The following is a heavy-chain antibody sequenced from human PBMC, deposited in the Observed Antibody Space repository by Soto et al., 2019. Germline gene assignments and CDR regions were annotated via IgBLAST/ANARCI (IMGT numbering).Heavy chain of an antibody. CDR2: IYYSGST. D-gene: IGHD3-10*01. CDR3: ARQVGFFGELPHGYYYYYYMDV. V-gene: IGHV4-39*01. CDR1: GGSISSSSYY. Sequence: PSETLSLTCTVSGGSISSSSYYWGWIRQPPGKGLEWIGSIYYSGSTYYNPSLKSRVTISVDTSKNQFSLKLSSVTAADTAVYYCARQVGFFGELPHGYYYYYYMDVWGKGTKVTVSS. J-gene: IGHJ6*03.